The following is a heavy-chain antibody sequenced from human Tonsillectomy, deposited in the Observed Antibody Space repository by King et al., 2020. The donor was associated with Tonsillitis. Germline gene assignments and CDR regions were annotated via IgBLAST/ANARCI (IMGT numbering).Heavy chain of an antibody. CDR2: IYGGGST. J-gene: IGHJ4*02. Sequence: EVQLVESGGGLVQPGGSLRLSCAASGFIVSSDYMSWVRQAPGKGLEWVSVIYGGGSTYYADSVKGRFTISRDNSKNTLYLQINSLRAEDTALYYCARDYYGSGVFDFWGQGTLVTVSS. V-gene: IGHV3-66*01. CDR3: ARDYYGSGVFDF. CDR1: GFIVSSDY. D-gene: IGHD3-10*01.